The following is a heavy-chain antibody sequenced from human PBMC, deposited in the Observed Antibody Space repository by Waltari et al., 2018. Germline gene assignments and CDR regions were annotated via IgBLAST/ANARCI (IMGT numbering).Heavy chain of an antibody. CDR3: AREWEYGMDV. D-gene: IGHD1-26*01. CDR2: IYYSGST. V-gene: IGHV4-59*11. J-gene: IGHJ6*02. CDR1: GGSISSHY. Sequence: QVQLQESGPGLVKPSETLSLTCTVSGGSISSHYWSWIRQPPGKGLEWIGYIYYSGSTNYNPSLKSRVTISVDTSKNQFSLKLSSVTAADTAVYYCAREWEYGMDVWGQGTTVTVSS.